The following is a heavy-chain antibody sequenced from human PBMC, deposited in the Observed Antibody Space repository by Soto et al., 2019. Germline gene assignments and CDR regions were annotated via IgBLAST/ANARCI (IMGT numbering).Heavy chain of an antibody. V-gene: IGHV2-5*02. J-gene: IGHJ4*02. CDR3: AHIVVAGLGYYFDY. CDR1: GFSLSSTRMA. D-gene: IGHD6-19*01. CDR2: IYWDDDK. Sequence: QLTLKESGPTLVQPTQTLTLTCTFSGFSLSSTRMAVGWIRQPPGKALEWLALIYWDDDKRYSPFLKSRLTITKETSKNQFVLTMSNMDPVDTARYYCAHIVVAGLGYYFDYWGQGTLVTVSS.